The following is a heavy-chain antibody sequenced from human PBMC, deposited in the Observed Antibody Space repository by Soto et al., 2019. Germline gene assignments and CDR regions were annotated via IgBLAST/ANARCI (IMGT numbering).Heavy chain of an antibody. Sequence: EVQLVGSGGGLVQFGGSLRLSCAASGFTFSSYWMHWVRQVPGKGLVWVSRIKGDGTNTGYADSVKGRFTISRDNVKNTLYLQMNSLRAEDTAVYYCARGLSGYYGFDYWGQGTLVTVSS. CDR1: GFTFSSYW. D-gene: IGHD5-12*01. CDR2: IKGDGTNT. V-gene: IGHV3-74*01. J-gene: IGHJ4*02. CDR3: ARGLSGYYGFDY.